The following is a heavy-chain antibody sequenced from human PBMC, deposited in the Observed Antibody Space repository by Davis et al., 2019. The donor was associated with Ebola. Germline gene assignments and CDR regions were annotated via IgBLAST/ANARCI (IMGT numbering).Heavy chain of an antibody. J-gene: IGHJ5*02. CDR3: AKEQSREIAAAGTGFDP. Sequence: GGSLRLSCAASGFTFSSYAMTWVRQAPGKGLEWVSAISGGGGSTNYADSVKGRFTISRDNSKNTLYLQMNSLRAEDTAVYYCAKEQSREIAAAGTGFDPWGQGTLVTVSS. V-gene: IGHV3-23*01. CDR1: GFTFSSYA. CDR2: ISGGGGST. D-gene: IGHD6-13*01.